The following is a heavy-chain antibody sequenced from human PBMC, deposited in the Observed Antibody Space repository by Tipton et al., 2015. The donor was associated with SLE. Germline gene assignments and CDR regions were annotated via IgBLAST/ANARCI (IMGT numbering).Heavy chain of an antibody. CDR1: GFSLSTSGMC. D-gene: IGHD6-19*01. CDR3: ARGLTVAGNGAFDI. Sequence: TLSLTCTFSGFSLSTSGMCVSWIRQPPGKALEWLARIDWDDDKYFSTSLKTRLTISKDTSKNQVVLTMTNMDPVDTATYYCARGLTVAGNGAFDIWGQGTVVTVSS. J-gene: IGHJ3*02. V-gene: IGHV2-70*11. CDR2: IDWDDDK.